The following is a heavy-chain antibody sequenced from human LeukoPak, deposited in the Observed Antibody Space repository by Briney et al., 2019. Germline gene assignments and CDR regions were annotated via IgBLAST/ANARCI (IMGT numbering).Heavy chain of an antibody. V-gene: IGHV1-8*01. CDR2: MNPNSGDT. D-gene: IGHD5-24*01. CDR3: ARGRRRDGYANWFDP. CDR1: GYTFTSYD. Sequence: GASVKVSCKASGYTFTSYDINWVRQATGQGLEWMGWMNPNSGDTGYAQKFQGRVTMTRNTSISTAYMELSSLRSEDTAVYYCARGRRRDGYANWFDPWGQGTLVTVSS. J-gene: IGHJ5*02.